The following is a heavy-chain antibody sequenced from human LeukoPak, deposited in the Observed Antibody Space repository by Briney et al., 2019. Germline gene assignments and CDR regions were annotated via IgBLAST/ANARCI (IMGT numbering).Heavy chain of an antibody. Sequence: KSSETLSLTCTVSGGSISSSSYYWGWIRQPPGKGLEWIGSIYYSGSTNYNPSLKSRVTISVDTSKNQFSLKLSSVTAADTAVYYCARQFLFSGCSSTSCLWAYYYYYMDVWGKGTTVTISS. D-gene: IGHD2-2*01. CDR3: ARQFLFSGCSSTSCLWAYYYYYMDV. CDR2: IYYSGST. CDR1: GGSISSSSYY. V-gene: IGHV4-39*01. J-gene: IGHJ6*03.